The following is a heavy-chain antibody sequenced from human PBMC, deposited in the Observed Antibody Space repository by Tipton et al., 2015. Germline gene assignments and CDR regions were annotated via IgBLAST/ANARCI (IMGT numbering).Heavy chain of an antibody. D-gene: IGHD3-22*01. CDR3: ANGLFADY. Sequence: TLSLTCTVSGGSVRSGTSYWSWIRQPPGKGLEWIGFIYYSGSTNYNPSLKSRVTISVDTSKNQFSLKLSSVTAADTAVYYCANGLFADYWGQGALVAVSS. CDR1: GGSVRSGTSY. CDR2: IYYSGST. J-gene: IGHJ4*02. V-gene: IGHV4-61*01.